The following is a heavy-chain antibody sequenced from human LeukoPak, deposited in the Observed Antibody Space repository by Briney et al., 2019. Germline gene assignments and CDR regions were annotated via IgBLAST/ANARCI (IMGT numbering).Heavy chain of an antibody. CDR2: ISYDGSNK. D-gene: IGHD5-18*01. CDR1: GFTFSSYG. J-gene: IGHJ4*02. CDR3: AKDLDTAMVKLGY. V-gene: IGHV3-30*18. Sequence: GGSLRLSCAASGFTFSSYGMHWVRQAPGKGLEWVAVISYDGSNKYYADSVKGRFTISRDNSKNTLYLQMNSLRAEDTAVYYCAKDLDTAMVKLGYWGQGTLVTVSS.